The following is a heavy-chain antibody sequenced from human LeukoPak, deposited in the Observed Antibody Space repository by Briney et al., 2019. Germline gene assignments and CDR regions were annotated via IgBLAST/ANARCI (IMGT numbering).Heavy chain of an antibody. D-gene: IGHD3-10*01. Sequence: GASVTVSCKASGYSFTSNYMHWVRQAPGQGLEWMGLINSSGGGTIYAQKFQGRVTMTRDTSTSTAYMELSSLRSEDTAVYYCVREGVRYFDYWGQGTLVTVSS. V-gene: IGHV1-46*01. CDR3: VREGVRYFDY. J-gene: IGHJ4*02. CDR2: INSSGGGT. CDR1: GYSFTSNY.